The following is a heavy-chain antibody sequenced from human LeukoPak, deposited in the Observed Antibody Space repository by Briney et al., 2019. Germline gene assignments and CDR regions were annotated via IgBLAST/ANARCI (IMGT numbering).Heavy chain of an antibody. J-gene: IGHJ6*04. V-gene: IGHV3-30*18. CDR3: AKALGELLIHYYYGMDV. Sequence: GGSLRLSCAASGFTFSSYGMHWVRQAPGKGLEWVAVISYDGSNKYYADSVKGRFTISRDNSKNTLYLQMNSLRAEDTAVYYCAKALGELLIHYYYGMDVWGKGTTVTVSS. CDR1: GFTFSSYG. D-gene: IGHD3-10*01. CDR2: ISYDGSNK.